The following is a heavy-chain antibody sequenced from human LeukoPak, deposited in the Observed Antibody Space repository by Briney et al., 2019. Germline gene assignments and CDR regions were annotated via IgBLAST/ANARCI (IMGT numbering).Heavy chain of an antibody. V-gene: IGHV3-13*01. J-gene: IGHJ3*02. Sequence: GGSLRLSCAASGFTFSSYDMHWVRQATGKGLEWVSAIGTAGDTYYPGSVKGRFTISRENAKNSLYLQMNSLRAGDTAVYYCARGRPLGAYTGAFDIWGQGTMVTVSS. CDR1: GFTFSSYD. CDR3: ARGRPLGAYTGAFDI. D-gene: IGHD1-26*01. CDR2: IGTAGDT.